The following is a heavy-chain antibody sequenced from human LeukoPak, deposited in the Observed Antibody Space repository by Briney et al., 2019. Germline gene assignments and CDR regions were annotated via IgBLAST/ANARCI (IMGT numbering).Heavy chain of an antibody. CDR3: ARDREPARKYSGYDLNYFDY. V-gene: IGHV1-2*02. Sequence: ASVKVSCKASGGTFSSYAISWVRQAPGQGLEWMGWINPNSGGTNYAQKFQGRVTMTRDTSISTAYMELSRLRSDDTAVYYCARDREPARKYSGYDLNYFDYWGQGTLVTVSS. CDR2: INPNSGGT. J-gene: IGHJ4*02. CDR1: GGTFSSYA. D-gene: IGHD5-12*01.